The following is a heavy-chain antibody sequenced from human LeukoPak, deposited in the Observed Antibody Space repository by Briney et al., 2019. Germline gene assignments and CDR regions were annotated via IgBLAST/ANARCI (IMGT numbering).Heavy chain of an antibody. J-gene: IGHJ4*02. Sequence: PGGSLRLSCVASGFSFDEHAMHWVRQVPGKGLEWVSGISWNSGRIDYADSVKGRFTISRDNAKNSLYLQMSSLRPEDMALYYCAKDRCIGTICYVFDYWGQGTLVTVSS. CDR1: GFSFDEHA. CDR2: ISWNSGRI. V-gene: IGHV3-9*03. D-gene: IGHD2-8*01. CDR3: AKDRCIGTICYVFDY.